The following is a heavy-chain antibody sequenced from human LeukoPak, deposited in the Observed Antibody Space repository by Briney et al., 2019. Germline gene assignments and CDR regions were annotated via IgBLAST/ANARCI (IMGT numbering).Heavy chain of an antibody. J-gene: IGHJ4*02. Sequence: GGSLRLSCAASGFTFSSYSMNWVRQAPGKGLEWVSSISSSSSYIYYADSVKGRFTISRDNAKNSLYLQMNSLRAEDTAVYYCAREGREGIAVAYYFDYWGQGTLVTVSS. V-gene: IGHV3-21*01. D-gene: IGHD6-19*01. CDR2: ISSSSSYI. CDR1: GFTFSSYS. CDR3: AREGREGIAVAYYFDY.